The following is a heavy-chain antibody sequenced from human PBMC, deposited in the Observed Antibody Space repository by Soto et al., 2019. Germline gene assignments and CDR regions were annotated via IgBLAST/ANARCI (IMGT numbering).Heavy chain of an antibody. CDR1: GGSISSGDYY. CDR3: AREHLTPYDILTGYYISWFDP. Sequence: PSETLSLTCTVSGGSISSGDYYWSWIRQPPGKGQEWIGYIYYSGSTYYNPSLKSRVTISVDTSKNQFSLKLSSVTAADTAVYYCAREHLTPYDILTGYYISWFDPWGQGTLVTVSS. V-gene: IGHV4-30-4*01. CDR2: IYYSGST. J-gene: IGHJ5*02. D-gene: IGHD3-9*01.